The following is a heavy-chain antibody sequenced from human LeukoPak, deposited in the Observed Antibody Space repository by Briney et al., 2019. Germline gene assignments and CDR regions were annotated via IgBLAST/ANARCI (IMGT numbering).Heavy chain of an antibody. V-gene: IGHV4-34*01. CDR2: INHSGST. CDR1: GGSFSGYY. CDR3: ARDPPLYQLLRNYYYYYGMDV. Sequence: SETLSLTCAVYGGSFSGYYWSWIRQPPGKGLEWIGEINHSGSTNYNPSLKSRVTISVDTSKNQFSLKLSSVTAADTAVCYCARDPPLYQLLRNYYYYYGMDVWGQGTTVTVSS. D-gene: IGHD2-2*01. J-gene: IGHJ6*02.